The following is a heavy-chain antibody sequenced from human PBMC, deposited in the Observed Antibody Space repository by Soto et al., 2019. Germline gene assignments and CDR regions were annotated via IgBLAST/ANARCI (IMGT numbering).Heavy chain of an antibody. J-gene: IGHJ6*02. CDR1: GFTLSSYG. Sequence: PGGSLRLSCAASGFTLSSYGMHWVRQAPGKGLEWVAVISYDGSNKYYADSVKGRFTISRDNSKNTLYLQMNSLRAEDTAVYYCAKDRDGGNGMDVWGQGTTVTVSS. CDR2: ISYDGSNK. V-gene: IGHV3-30*18. CDR3: AKDRDGGNGMDV.